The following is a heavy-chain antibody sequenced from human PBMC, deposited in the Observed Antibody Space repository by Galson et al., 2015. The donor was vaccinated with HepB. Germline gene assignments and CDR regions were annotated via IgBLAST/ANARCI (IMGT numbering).Heavy chain of an antibody. V-gene: IGHV4-34*01. CDR3: ARVSGMTGNFFMGGSSTSYYYGLDV. D-gene: IGHD1-1*01. CDR2: INSSGVS. CDR1: GESFSDYY. Sequence: ETLSLACAVSGESFSDYYWSWIRQSPGNGLEWIGEINSSGVSEYNPSLKSRVTISVDTSNNHMSLKLRSVTAADTAVYYCARVSGMTGNFFMGGSSTSYYYGLDVWGPGTTVTVSS. J-gene: IGHJ6*02.